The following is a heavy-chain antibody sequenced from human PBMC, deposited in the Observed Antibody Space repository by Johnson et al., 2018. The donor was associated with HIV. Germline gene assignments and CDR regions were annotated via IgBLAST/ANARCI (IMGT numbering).Heavy chain of an antibody. CDR1: GFTFSSYW. CDR3: ARDTGLAYYPSDAFDI. D-gene: IGHD1-26*01. Sequence: VQLVESGGGVVQPGRSLRLSCAASGFTFSSYWMSWVRQAPGKGLEWVANIKQDGSEKYYVDSVKGRFTISRDNAKNSLYLQMNSLRAEDTAVYYCARDTGLAYYPSDAFDIWGQGTMVTVSS. V-gene: IGHV3-7*01. CDR2: IKQDGSEK. J-gene: IGHJ3*02.